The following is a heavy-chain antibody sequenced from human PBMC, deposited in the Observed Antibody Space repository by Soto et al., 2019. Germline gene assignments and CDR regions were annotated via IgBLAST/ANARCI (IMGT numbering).Heavy chain of an antibody. J-gene: IGHJ4*01. CDR3: ARAHAPPLTFDS. CDR1: GGSIRNVY. CDR2: IFHSGNA. D-gene: IGHD2-2*01. V-gene: IGHV4-59*01. Sequence: SETLSLTCTVSGGSIRNVYWSWIRQAPGKGLEWIGFIFHSGNAKYNPSLKSRVTISVDTSKNQFSLSLDSVTAADTAVYFCARAHAPPLTFDSWGQGTLVTVYS.